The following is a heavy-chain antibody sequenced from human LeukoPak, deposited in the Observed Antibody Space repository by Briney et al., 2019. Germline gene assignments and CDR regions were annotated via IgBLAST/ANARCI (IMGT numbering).Heavy chain of an antibody. V-gene: IGHV4-59*12. CDR2: IYYSGST. CDR1: GGSISSYY. CDR3: ARDGRLANDY. J-gene: IGHJ4*02. Sequence: SETLSLTCTVSGGSISSYYWSWIRQPPGKGLEWIGYIYYSGSTNYNPSLKSRVTISVDTSKNQFSLKLSSVTAADTAVFFCARDGRLANDYWGQGTLVTVSS. D-gene: IGHD6-6*01.